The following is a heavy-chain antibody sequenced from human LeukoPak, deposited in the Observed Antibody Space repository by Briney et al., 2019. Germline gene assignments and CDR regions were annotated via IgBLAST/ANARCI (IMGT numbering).Heavy chain of an antibody. CDR2: INPSGGST. D-gene: IGHD4/OR15-4a*01. Sequence: ASVKVSCKASGYTFTSDYMHWVRQAPGQGLEWMGIINPSGGSTSYAQKFQGRVTMTRDTSTSTVYMELSSLRSDDTAVYYCTRVKGYGGLRGAFDIWGQGTMVTVSS. CDR3: TRVKGYGGLRGAFDI. CDR1: GYTFTSDY. V-gene: IGHV1-46*01. J-gene: IGHJ3*02.